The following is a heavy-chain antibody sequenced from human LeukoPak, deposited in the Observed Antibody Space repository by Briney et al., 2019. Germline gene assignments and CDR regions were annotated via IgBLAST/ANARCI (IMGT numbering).Heavy chain of an antibody. CDR2: INWSGDST. Sequence: TGGSLRLSCAASGFTFGGYGMSWVRQAPGKGLEGVSVINWSGDSTDYADSVKGRFTISRDNARNSLYVQMNSLRAEDTALYYCARGPLTGSMLGDFDYWGQGTLVTVSS. V-gene: IGHV3-20*04. D-gene: IGHD7-27*01. CDR3: ARGPLTGSMLGDFDY. J-gene: IGHJ4*02. CDR1: GFTFGGYG.